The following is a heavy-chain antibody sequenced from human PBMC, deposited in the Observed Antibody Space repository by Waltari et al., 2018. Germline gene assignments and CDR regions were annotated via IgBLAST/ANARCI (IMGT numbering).Heavy chain of an antibody. Sequence: QVQLHESGPALVKPSETLSLTRTAPGGPLRIYYWSWIRQPAGKGLEWIGRIYTSGSTNYNPSLKSRVTMSVDTSKNQFSLELSSVTAADTAVYYCARGRPYYYYMDVWGKGTTVTISS. CDR1: GGPLRIYY. CDR2: IYTSGST. CDR3: ARGRPYYYYMDV. J-gene: IGHJ6*03. V-gene: IGHV4-4*07.